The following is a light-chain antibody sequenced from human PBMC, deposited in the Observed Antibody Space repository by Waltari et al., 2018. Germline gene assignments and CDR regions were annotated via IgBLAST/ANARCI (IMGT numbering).Light chain of an antibody. CDR3: SSYTVNTTLV. Sequence: QSALTQPASVSGSPGQSITFSCTGTSIDIGTYNDVSWYQSHPGKAPKLMIYDVSKRPSGVSNRFSGSKSGNAASLTISGLQAEDEAYYYCSSYTVNTTLVFGGGTKLTVL. CDR1: SIDIGTYND. V-gene: IGLV2-14*03. J-gene: IGLJ3*02. CDR2: DVS.